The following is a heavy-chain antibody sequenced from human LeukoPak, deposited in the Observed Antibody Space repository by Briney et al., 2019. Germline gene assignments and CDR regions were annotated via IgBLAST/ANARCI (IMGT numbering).Heavy chain of an antibody. Sequence: ASVEVSCKASGYTFVNYGVTWVRQAPGQGLEWMGRINAYNGNTDYAQKFQGRVTLTKDTSTNTAYMELRSLRSDDTAVYFCARDRNFGYSYGPYFDYWGQGTLVTVSS. D-gene: IGHD5-18*01. J-gene: IGHJ4*02. CDR2: INAYNGNT. V-gene: IGHV1-18*01. CDR1: GYTFVNYG. CDR3: ARDRNFGYSYGPYFDY.